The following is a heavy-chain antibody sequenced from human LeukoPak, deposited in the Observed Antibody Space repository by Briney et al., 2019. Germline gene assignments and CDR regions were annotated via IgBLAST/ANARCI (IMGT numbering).Heavy chain of an antibody. CDR2: IWYDGSNK. J-gene: IGHJ4*02. D-gene: IGHD4-23*01. CDR3: AKDQAWGVYGGPNVYYFDY. Sequence: PGRSLRLSCAASGFTFSSYGMHWVRQAPGKGLGWVAVIWYDGSNKYYADSVKGRFTISRDNSKNTLYLQMNSLRAEDTAVYYCAKDQAWGVYGGPNVYYFDYWGQGTLVTVSS. CDR1: GFTFSSYG. V-gene: IGHV3-33*06.